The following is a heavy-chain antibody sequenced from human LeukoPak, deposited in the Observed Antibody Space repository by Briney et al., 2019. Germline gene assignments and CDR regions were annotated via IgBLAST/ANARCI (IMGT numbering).Heavy chain of an antibody. V-gene: IGHV3-23*01. Sequence: GGSLRLSCATSGFTFDTHAMNWVRQVPGRGLEWVSFISGSGGSTYYANSVKGRFTISRDDSKNTLYLQMNSLRADDTAIYYCAKAREGTLYGAETLLYYPMDVWGQGTTVSVSS. CDR2: ISGSGGST. CDR1: GFTFDTHA. D-gene: IGHD1-1*01. CDR3: AKAREGTLYGAETLLYYPMDV. J-gene: IGHJ6*02.